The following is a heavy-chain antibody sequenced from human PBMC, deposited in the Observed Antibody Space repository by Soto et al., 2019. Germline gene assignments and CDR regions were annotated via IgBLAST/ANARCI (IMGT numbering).Heavy chain of an antibody. CDR2: IWYDGSNT. CDR3: ARFLRAAAGIVYFQY. J-gene: IGHJ1*01. D-gene: IGHD6-13*01. CDR1: GFIVSSYG. V-gene: IGHV3-33*01. Sequence: QVQLVESGGGVVQPGRSLTLSCAASGFIVSSYGMHWVRQAPGKGLQWVAVIWYDGSNTYYADSVKGRFTISRDNSKNTLYHQMKSLRAEDTAGDYCARFLRAAAGIVYFQYWGQGTLVTVSS.